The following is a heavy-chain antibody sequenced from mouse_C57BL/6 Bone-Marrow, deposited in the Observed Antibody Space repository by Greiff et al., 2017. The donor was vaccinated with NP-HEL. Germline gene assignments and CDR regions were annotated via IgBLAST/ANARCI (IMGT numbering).Heavy chain of an antibody. CDR3: ASVYYSNYDWYFDV. J-gene: IGHJ1*03. CDR1: GYAFSSSW. Sequence: QVQLQQSGPELVKPGASVKISCKASGYAFSSSWMNWVKQRPGKGLEWIGRIYPGDGDTNYNGKFKGKATLTADKSSSTAYMQLSSLTSEDSAVYFCASVYYSNYDWYFDVWGTGTTVTVSS. CDR2: IYPGDGDT. D-gene: IGHD2-5*01. V-gene: IGHV1-82*01.